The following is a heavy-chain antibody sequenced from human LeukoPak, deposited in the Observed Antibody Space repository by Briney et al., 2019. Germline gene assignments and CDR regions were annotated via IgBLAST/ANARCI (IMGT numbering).Heavy chain of an antibody. D-gene: IGHD3-9*01. CDR2: ISSSSYI. CDR3: AKVTSPYYDILTGYHPHIDY. CDR1: GFTFSSYS. V-gene: IGHV3-21*04. Sequence: GGSLRLSCAASGFTFSSYSMNWVRQAPGKGLEWVSSISSSSYIYYADSVKGRFTISRDNAKNSLYLQMNSLRAEDTALYYCAKVTSPYYDILTGYHPHIDYWGQGTLVTVSS. J-gene: IGHJ4*02.